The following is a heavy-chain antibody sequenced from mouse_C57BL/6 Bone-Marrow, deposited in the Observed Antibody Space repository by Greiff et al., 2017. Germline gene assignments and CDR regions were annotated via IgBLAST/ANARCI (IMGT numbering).Heavy chain of an antibody. CDR1: GYTFTDYY. V-gene: IGHV1-26*01. D-gene: IGHD2-1*01. J-gene: IGHJ2*01. CDR3: AREGNYVCFDY. Sequence: VQLQQSGPELVKPGASVKISCKASGYTFTDYYMNWVKQSHGKSLEWIGDINPNNGGTNYNQKFKGKATLTVDKSSSTASMELRSLTSEDSAVYYCAREGNYVCFDYWGQGTTLTVSS. CDR2: INPNNGGT.